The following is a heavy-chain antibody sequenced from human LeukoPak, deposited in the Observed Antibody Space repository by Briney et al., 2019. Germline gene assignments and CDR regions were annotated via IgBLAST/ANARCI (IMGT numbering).Heavy chain of an antibody. CDR3: ARQEVSRYYGSGSYSPRFDY. Sequence: SETLSLTCTVSGGSISSSSYYWGWIRQPPGKGLEWIGSIYYSGSTYYNPSLKSRVTISVDTSKNQFSLKLSSVTAADTAVYYCARQEVSRYYGSGSYSPRFDYWGQGTLVTVSS. J-gene: IGHJ4*02. V-gene: IGHV4-39*01. CDR2: IYYSGST. CDR1: GGSISSSSYY. D-gene: IGHD3-10*01.